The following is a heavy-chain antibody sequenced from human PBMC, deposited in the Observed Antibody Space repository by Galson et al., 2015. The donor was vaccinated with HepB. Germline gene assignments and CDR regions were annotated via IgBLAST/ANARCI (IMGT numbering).Heavy chain of an antibody. Sequence: SLRLSCAASGFTFSSYAMSWVRQAPGKGLEWVSAISGSGGSTYYADSVKGRFTISRDNSKNTLYLQMNNLRAEDTAVYYCAKVGVQLWLPGEDRVFGNFDYWGQGTLVTVSS. V-gene: IGHV3-23*01. D-gene: IGHD5-18*01. CDR2: ISGSGGST. CDR3: AKVGVQLWLPGEDRVFGNFDY. J-gene: IGHJ4*02. CDR1: GFTFSSYA.